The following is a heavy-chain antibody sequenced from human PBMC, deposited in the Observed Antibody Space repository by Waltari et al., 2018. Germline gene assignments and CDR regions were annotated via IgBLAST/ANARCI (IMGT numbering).Heavy chain of an antibody. Sequence: QVQLVESGGGVVQPGRSLRLSCAASGFTFSSYGMHWVRQAPGKGLEWVAVIWYDGSNKYYADSVKGRFTISRDNSKNTLYLQMNSLGAEDTAVYYCAKDRNSGIDYWGQGTLVTVSS. CDR1: GFTFSSYG. V-gene: IGHV3-33*06. CDR3: AKDRNSGIDY. CDR2: IWYDGSNK. J-gene: IGHJ4*02.